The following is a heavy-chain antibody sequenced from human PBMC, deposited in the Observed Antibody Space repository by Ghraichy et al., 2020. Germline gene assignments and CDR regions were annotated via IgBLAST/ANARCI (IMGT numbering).Heavy chain of an antibody. V-gene: IGHV3-30-3*01. Sequence: GGSLRLSCAASGFTFSSYAMHWVRQAPGKGLEWVAVISYDGSNKYYADSVKGRFTISRDNSKNTLYLQMNSLRAEDTAVYYCARGGFCDSSGTTDNWGQGTLVTVSS. CDR3: ARGGFCDSSGTTDN. CDR2: ISYDGSNK. D-gene: IGHD3-22*01. J-gene: IGHJ4*02. CDR1: GFTFSSYA.